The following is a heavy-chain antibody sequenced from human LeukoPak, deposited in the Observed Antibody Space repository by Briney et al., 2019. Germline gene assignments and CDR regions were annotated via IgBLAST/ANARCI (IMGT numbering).Heavy chain of an antibody. CDR2: IKSNADGGTT. D-gene: IGHD1-1*01. CDR3: TTSVFTGPWRGAFDI. CDR1: GFTFTNAW. V-gene: IGHV3-15*01. J-gene: IGHJ3*02. Sequence: PGGSLRLSCAASGFTFTNAWMSWVRQAPGKGLEWVGRIKSNADGGTTDYPAPVKGRFTISRDDSKNMPYLQMNSLNTEDTAVYYCTTSVFTGPWRGAFDIWGQGTMVTVSS.